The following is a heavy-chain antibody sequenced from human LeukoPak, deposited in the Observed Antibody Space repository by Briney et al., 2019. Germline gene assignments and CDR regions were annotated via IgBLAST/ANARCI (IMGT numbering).Heavy chain of an antibody. CDR1: GFTFDDYA. CDR3: ASSSWSNY. V-gene: IGHV3-9*01. D-gene: IGHD6-13*01. Sequence: PGGSLRLSCAASGFTFDDYAKHWVRQAPGKGLEWVSGISWNSGSIGYADSVKGRFTISRDNAKNSLYLQMNSLRAEDTALYYCASSSWSNYRGQGTLVTVSS. CDR2: ISWNSGSI. J-gene: IGHJ4*02.